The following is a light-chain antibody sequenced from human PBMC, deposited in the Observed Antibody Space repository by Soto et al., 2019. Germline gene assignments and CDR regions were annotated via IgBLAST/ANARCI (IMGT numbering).Light chain of an antibody. CDR1: QSINGW. V-gene: IGKV1-5*03. CDR2: KAS. Sequence: DIQMTQSPSSLSASVGDRVTITCRASQSINGWLAWYQQKPGKSPKVLIYKASRLESGVPSRFSGSGSGTEYTLTISSLQPDDFATYYCQQYDSYSYTFGQGTKLEIK. J-gene: IGKJ2*01. CDR3: QQYDSYSYT.